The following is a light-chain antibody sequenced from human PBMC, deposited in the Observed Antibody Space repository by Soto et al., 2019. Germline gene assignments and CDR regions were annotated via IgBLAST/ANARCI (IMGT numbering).Light chain of an antibody. J-gene: IGKJ4*01. CDR3: QQYDDFPLT. Sequence: DIQMTQSPSTLSASVGDRVTITCRASQSISSWLAWYQQKPGKAPKRLIYKASSLESGVPSRCSGSGSGTEFTLTISSLQPDDFATYYCQQYDDFPLTFGGGTKVEIK. CDR1: QSISSW. CDR2: KAS. V-gene: IGKV1-5*03.